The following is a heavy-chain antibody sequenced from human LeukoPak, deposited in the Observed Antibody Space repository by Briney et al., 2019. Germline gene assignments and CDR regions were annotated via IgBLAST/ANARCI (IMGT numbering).Heavy chain of an antibody. Sequence: GGSLRLSCAASGFTVSSNYMNWVRQAPGKGLEWVSLIYAGDKTYYADSVKGRFTISRHNSENTLYLHMNSLRAEDTAVYYCARRYSNGWYFDYWGQGTLVTVSS. CDR1: GFTVSSNY. J-gene: IGHJ4*02. V-gene: IGHV3-53*04. D-gene: IGHD6-19*01. CDR3: ARRYSNGWYFDY. CDR2: IYAGDKT.